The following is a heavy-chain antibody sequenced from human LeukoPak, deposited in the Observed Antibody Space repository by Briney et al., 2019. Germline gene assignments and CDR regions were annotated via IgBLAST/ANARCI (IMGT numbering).Heavy chain of an antibody. D-gene: IGHD3-22*01. V-gene: IGHV1-3*01. Sequence: ASVKVSCKASGYTFTSYAMHWVRQAPGQRLEWMGWINAGNGNTKYSQKFQGRVTITRDTSASTAYMELSSLRSEDTAVYYCASSLYYYDSSGYTFDYWGRGTLVTVSS. CDR1: GYTFTSYA. J-gene: IGHJ4*02. CDR3: ASSLYYYDSSGYTFDY. CDR2: INAGNGNT.